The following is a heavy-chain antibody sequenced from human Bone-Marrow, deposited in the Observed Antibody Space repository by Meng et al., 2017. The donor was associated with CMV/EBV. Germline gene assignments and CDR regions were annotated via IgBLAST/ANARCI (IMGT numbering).Heavy chain of an antibody. CDR3: ARLDLVFTHEE. V-gene: IGHV4-61*01. J-gene: IGHJ4*02. CDR1: GGSVSSGSYY. D-gene: IGHD2-2*03. Sequence: ETLSLTCTVSGGSVSSGSYYWSWIRQPPGKGLEWIGYIYYSGSTNYNPSLKSRVTISVDTSKNQFSLKLSSVTAADTAVYYCARLDLVFTHEEWGQGTLVTVSS. CDR2: IYYSGST.